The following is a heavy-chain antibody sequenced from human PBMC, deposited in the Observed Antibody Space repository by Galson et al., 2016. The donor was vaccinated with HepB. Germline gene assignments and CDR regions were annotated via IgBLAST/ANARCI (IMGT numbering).Heavy chain of an antibody. CDR2: SSSGGPT. CDR1: GFTFSSYA. J-gene: IGHJ4*02. Sequence: CAASGFTFSSYAMSWVRQAPGKGLEWVSSSSSGGPTYYADSVKGRFTISRDNSKNTLFLQMHSLRADDTAVYYCAKSVLEYDILTGYYRRGADYWGQGTLVTVSS. V-gene: IGHV3-23*01. D-gene: IGHD3-9*01. CDR3: AKSVLEYDILTGYYRRGADY.